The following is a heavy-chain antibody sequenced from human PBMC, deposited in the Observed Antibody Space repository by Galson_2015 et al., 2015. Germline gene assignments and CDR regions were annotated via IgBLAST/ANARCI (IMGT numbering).Heavy chain of an antibody. CDR2: ISGSGGST. CDR1: GFTFSSYA. V-gene: IGHV3-23*01. J-gene: IGHJ4*02. Sequence: SLRLSCAASGFTFSSYAMSWVRQAPGKGLEWVSAISGSGGSTYYADSVKGRFTISRDNSKNTLYLQMNSLRAEDTAVYYCAKDLPIAARPRALVQYYFDYWGQGTLVTVSS. D-gene: IGHD6-6*01. CDR3: AKDLPIAARPRALVQYYFDY.